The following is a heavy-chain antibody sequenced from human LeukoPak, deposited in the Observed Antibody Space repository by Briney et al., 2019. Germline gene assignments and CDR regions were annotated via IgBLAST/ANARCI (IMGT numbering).Heavy chain of an antibody. J-gene: IGHJ4*02. CDR2: IIPIFGTA. CDR1: GGTFSSYA. D-gene: IGHD5-12*01. V-gene: IGHV1-69*05. CDR3: ATPREIQRGYSGYDYDY. Sequence: GASVKVSCKASGGTFSSYAISWVRQAPGQGLEWMGRIIPIFGTANYAQKFQGRVTITTDESTSTAYMELSSLRSEDTAVYYCATPREIQRGYSGYDYDYWGQGTLVTVSS.